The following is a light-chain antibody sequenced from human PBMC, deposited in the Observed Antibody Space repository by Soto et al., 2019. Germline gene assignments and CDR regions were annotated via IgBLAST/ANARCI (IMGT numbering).Light chain of an antibody. CDR3: CSYAGSVV. J-gene: IGLJ2*01. V-gene: IGLV2-8*01. CDR2: GVT. Sequence: QSVLAQPPSASGSPGQSVTISCTGSGSDIGAYNFVSWYQQHPGKAPKLMIFGVTERPSGVPDRFSGSKSGNTASLTVSGLQADDEAVYYCCSYAGSVVFGGGTKLTVL. CDR1: GSDIGAYNF.